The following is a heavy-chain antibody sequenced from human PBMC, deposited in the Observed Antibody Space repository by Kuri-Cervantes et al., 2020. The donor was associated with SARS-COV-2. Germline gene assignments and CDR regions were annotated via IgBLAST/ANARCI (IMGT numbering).Heavy chain of an antibody. V-gene: IGHV1-69*05. CDR3: ARVGEDIVVVPAAIPYYYYYMDV. CDR2: IIPIFGTA. CDR1: GGTFSSYA. J-gene: IGHJ6*03. D-gene: IGHD2-2*01. Sequence: SVKVSCKASGGTFSSYAISWVRQAPGQGLEWMGGIIPIFGTANYAQKFQGRVTITTDESTSTAYMELRSLRSDDTAVYYCARVGEDIVVVPAAIPYYYYYMDVWAKGPRSPSP.